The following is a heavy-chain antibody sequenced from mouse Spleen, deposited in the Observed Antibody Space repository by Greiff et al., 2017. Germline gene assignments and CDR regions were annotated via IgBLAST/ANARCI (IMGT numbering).Heavy chain of an antibody. CDR2: IYPGSGNT. CDR1: GYTFTDYY. CDR3: ARGENWAWFAY. J-gene: IGHJ3*01. Sequence: VKLQESGAELVRPGASVKLSCKASGYTFTDYYINWVKQRPGQGLEWIARIYPGSGNTYYNEKFKGKATLTAEKSSSTAYMQLSSLTSEDSAVYFCARGENWAWFAYWGQGTLVTVSA. D-gene: IGHD4-1*01. V-gene: IGHV1-76*01.